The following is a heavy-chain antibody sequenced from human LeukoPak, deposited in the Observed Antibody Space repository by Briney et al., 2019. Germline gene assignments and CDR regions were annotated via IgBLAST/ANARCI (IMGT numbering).Heavy chain of an antibody. D-gene: IGHD2-15*01. Sequence: GGSLRLSCAASGFTFSSYAMTWVRQAPGKGLEWVSGISGSGGSTFYADSVKGRFTISRDNSKNTLYLQMNNLRAEDTAVYYSAKTPYGQYSRGFDYWGQGILVTVSS. CDR1: GFTFSSYA. CDR2: ISGSGGST. J-gene: IGHJ4*02. CDR3: AKTPYGQYSRGFDY. V-gene: IGHV3-23*01.